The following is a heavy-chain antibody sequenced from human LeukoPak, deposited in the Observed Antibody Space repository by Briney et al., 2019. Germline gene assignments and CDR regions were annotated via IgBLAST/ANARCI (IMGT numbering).Heavy chain of an antibody. CDR3: ARAGITMIVVGAGNAFDI. D-gene: IGHD3-22*01. CDR1: GGSISSGGYY. V-gene: IGHV4-30-2*01. J-gene: IGHJ3*02. CDR2: IYHSGST. Sequence: PSETLSLTCTVSGGSISSGGYYWSWIRQPPGKGLEWIGYIYHSGSTYYNPSLKSRVTISVDRSKNQFSLKLSSVTAADTAVYYCARAGITMIVVGAGNAFDIWGQGTMVTVSS.